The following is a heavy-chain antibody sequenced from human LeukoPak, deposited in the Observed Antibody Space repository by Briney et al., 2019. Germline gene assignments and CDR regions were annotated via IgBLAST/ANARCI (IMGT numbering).Heavy chain of an antibody. J-gene: IGHJ3*02. V-gene: IGHV1-2*02. Sequence: GASVKVSCKASGYTFTSYGISWVRQAPGQGLEWMGWVNPNSGGTNYAQKFQGRVTMTRDTSISTAYMELSRLRSDDTAVYYCARVRVRWFGAQDAFDIWGQGTMVTVSS. CDR2: VNPNSGGT. CDR3: ARVRVRWFGAQDAFDI. D-gene: IGHD3-10*01. CDR1: GYTFTSYG.